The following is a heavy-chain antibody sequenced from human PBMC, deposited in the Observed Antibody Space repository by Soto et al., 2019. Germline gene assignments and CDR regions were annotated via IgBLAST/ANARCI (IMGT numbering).Heavy chain of an antibody. D-gene: IGHD6-19*01. CDR1: GFTFNDYG. V-gene: IGHV3-30*18. Sequence: PVGSLRLSCAASGFTFNDYGMHWVRQAPGKGLEWVAVISYNGGIQYYSDSVKGRFTISRDNSRNTLYLQMSSLRAEDTAVYYCAKVSWSSGWLVLDYWGQGTQVTVS. CDR2: ISYNGGIQ. J-gene: IGHJ4*02. CDR3: AKVSWSSGWLVLDY.